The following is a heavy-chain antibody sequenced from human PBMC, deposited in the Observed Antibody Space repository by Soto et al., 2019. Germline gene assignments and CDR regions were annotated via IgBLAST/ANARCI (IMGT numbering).Heavy chain of an antibody. V-gene: IGHV3-21*01. D-gene: IGHD6-19*01. CDR1: GFTFSSYS. J-gene: IGHJ2*01. CDR2: ISSSRSYI. Sequence: EVQLVESGGGLVKPGGSLRLSCAASGFTFSSYSMNWVRQAPGKGLEWVSSISSSRSYIYYADSVKGRFTISRDNAKNSLYLQMNSRRAEDTAVYYSARDQVAGTRYFDLWGSGTLVTVSS. CDR3: ARDQVAGTRYFDL.